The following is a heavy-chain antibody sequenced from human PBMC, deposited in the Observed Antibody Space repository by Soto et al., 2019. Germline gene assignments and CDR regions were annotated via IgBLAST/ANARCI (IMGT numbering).Heavy chain of an antibody. Sequence: QVQLQESGPGLVKPSETLSLTCTVSGGSISSYYWSWIRQPPGKGLEWIGYIYYSGSTNYNPSLKSRVTISVDTSKNQFSLKLSSVTAADTAVYYCARSEQGIAAAGTFAQAYWGQGTLVTVSS. V-gene: IGHV4-59*01. CDR1: GGSISSYY. J-gene: IGHJ4*02. D-gene: IGHD6-13*01. CDR2: IYYSGST. CDR3: ARSEQGIAAAGTFAQAY.